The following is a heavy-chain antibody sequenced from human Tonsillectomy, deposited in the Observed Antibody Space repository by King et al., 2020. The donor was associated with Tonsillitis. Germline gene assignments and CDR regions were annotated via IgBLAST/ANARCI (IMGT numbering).Heavy chain of an antibody. CDR3: AKNLVRGSGNYYNRYSYYDMDV. V-gene: IGHV3-30*02. J-gene: IGHJ6*02. D-gene: IGHD3-10*01. CDR1: GFTFSSYG. Sequence: VQLVESGGGMVQPGGSLRLSCAASGFTFSSYGIHWVRQAPGKGLEWVAFIRFDGGEKYYTDSVKGRFNISRDNSKNTLYLEMNSLRAEDTAMYYCAKNLVRGSGNYYNRYSYYDMDVWGQGTTVTVSS. CDR2: IRFDGGEK.